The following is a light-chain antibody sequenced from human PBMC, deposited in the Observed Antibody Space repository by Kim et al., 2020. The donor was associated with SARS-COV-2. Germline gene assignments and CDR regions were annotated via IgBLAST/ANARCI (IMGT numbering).Light chain of an antibody. CDR2: KDS. CDR1: ALPKQY. V-gene: IGLV3-25*02. CDR3: QSADSSGTYVV. J-gene: IGLJ2*01. Sequence: SYELTQPPSVSVSPGQTARITCSGDALPKQYAYWYQQKPGQAPVLVIYKDSERPSGIPERFSGSSSGTIVTLTISGVQAEEEADYYCQSADSSGTYVVFGGGTKLTVL.